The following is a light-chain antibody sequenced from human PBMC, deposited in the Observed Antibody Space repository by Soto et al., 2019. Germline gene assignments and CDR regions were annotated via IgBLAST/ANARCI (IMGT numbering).Light chain of an antibody. V-gene: IGKV3-11*01. CDR3: QKRSNWPPT. CDR2: DAS. CDR1: QSVSSS. Sequence: ETVLTQSPATLSLSPGERATLSCRASQSVSSSLGWYQQKPGQAPRLLIYDASNRATGIPARFSGSGSGTDFIITISSLEPEDFAVYCCQKRSNWPPTFGQGTKVEIK. J-gene: IGKJ1*01.